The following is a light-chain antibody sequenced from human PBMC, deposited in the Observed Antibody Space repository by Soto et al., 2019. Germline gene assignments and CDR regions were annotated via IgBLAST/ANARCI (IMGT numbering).Light chain of an antibody. CDR1: QNIFNY. CDR2: AAS. V-gene: IGKV1-39*01. CDR3: QQSDTTPIT. Sequence: DIQMTQSPFSLSASVGDRVTITCRASQNIFNYLNWYQQKPEKAPKLLISAASNLQSGVPSRFSGTGSGTDFTLTISSLQPEDFATYYCQQSDTTPITFGQGTRLDIK. J-gene: IGKJ5*01.